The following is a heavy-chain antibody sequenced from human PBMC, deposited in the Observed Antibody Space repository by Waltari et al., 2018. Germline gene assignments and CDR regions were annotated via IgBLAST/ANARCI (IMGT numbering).Heavy chain of an antibody. Sequence: QVQLVQSGGGVVQPGSSLRLSCAAPGYPFSGYAMHWVRQAPGKGLEWVAGTSYDGNNQHYADSVKGRFTISRDNSKNTLYLQMNSLKTVDSSVYYCARDSDNRLYNTGWGAFGYWGQGTQVTVSS. CDR2: TSYDGNNQ. D-gene: IGHD6-19*01. J-gene: IGHJ4*02. CDR3: ARDSDNRLYNTGWGAFGY. CDR1: GYPFSGYA. V-gene: IGHV3-30-3*01.